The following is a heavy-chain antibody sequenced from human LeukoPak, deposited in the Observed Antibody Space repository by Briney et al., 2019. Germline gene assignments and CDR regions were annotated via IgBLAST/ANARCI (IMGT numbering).Heavy chain of an antibody. V-gene: IGHV3-21*04. Sequence: GGSLRLSCAASGFTFSTCSMKWVRQAPGKALEWVSSISGSSYHIYYADSVKGRFTISRDNANNLLYLQMNSLRVEDTAVYYCAKEVKKITAAGEIDYWGQGTLVTVSS. CDR2: ISGSSYHI. D-gene: IGHD6-13*01. CDR3: AKEVKKITAAGEIDY. J-gene: IGHJ4*02. CDR1: GFTFSTCS.